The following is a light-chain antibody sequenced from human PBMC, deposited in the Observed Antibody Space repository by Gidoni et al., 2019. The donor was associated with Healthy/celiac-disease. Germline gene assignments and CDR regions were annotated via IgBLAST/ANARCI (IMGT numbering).Light chain of an antibody. Sequence: EIVMTQSPATLSVSPGERATLSCRASQSVSSTLAWDQQKPGQAPRLLIYGASSRATGIPARLSGRGSGTQFTLTISIMQSEYFAVYYCQQYNNWPPYTFGQGTKMEIK. V-gene: IGKV3-15*01. CDR3: QQYNNWPPYT. CDR1: QSVSST. J-gene: IGKJ2*01. CDR2: GAS.